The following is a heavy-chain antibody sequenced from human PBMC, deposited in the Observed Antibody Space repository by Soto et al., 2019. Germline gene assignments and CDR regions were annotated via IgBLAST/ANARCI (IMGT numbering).Heavy chain of an antibody. CDR3: ARENSGYDY. CDR2: VYYGGST. D-gene: IGHD5-12*01. Sequence: SETLSLTCTVSGGSISSSSYYWGWIRQPQGKGLEWIGSVYYGGSTYYNPSLKSRVTISVDTSKNQFSLKLSSVTAADTAVYYCARENSGYDYWGQGTLVTAPQ. J-gene: IGHJ4*02. V-gene: IGHV4-39*07. CDR1: GGSISSSSYY.